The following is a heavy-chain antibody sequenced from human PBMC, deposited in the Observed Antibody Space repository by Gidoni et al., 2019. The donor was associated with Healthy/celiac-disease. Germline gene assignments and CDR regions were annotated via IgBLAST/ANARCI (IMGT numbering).Heavy chain of an antibody. CDR3: ARSNPFLPNGGDAFDI. J-gene: IGHJ3*02. Sequence: EVQLVESGGGLVQPGGSLRLSCAASGFTFSSYEMNWVRQAPGKGLEWVSYISSSGSTIYYADSVKGRFTISRDNAKNSLYLQMNSLRAEDTAVYYCARSNPFLPNGGDAFDIWGQGTMVTVSS. CDR2: ISSSGSTI. D-gene: IGHD2-2*01. V-gene: IGHV3-48*03. CDR1: GFTFSSYE.